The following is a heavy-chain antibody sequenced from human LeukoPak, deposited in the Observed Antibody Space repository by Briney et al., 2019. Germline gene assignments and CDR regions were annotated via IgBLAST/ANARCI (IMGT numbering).Heavy chain of an antibody. D-gene: IGHD6-13*01. CDR3: AKLSYGSSWSYNWFDP. CDR2: INSDGSIT. CDR1: GFTFSSYW. V-gene: IGHV3-74*01. Sequence: SGGSLRLSCGASGFTFSSYWMHWVRQAPGKGLVWVSRINSDGSITSYADSVKGRFTISRDNAKNTLYLQMNSLRAEDTAVYYCAKLSYGSSWSYNWFDPWGQGTLVTVSS. J-gene: IGHJ5*02.